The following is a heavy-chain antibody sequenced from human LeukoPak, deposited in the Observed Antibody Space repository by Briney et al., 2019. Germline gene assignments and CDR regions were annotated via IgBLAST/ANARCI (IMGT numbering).Heavy chain of an antibody. CDR3: ARGGQSADNWFDP. D-gene: IGHD3-3*01. CDR2: IGGSGVAT. Sequence: GGSLRLSCAASGFTFNIYGINWVRQAPGKGLEWVAYIGGSGVATYYTDFVRGRFTISRDNARNSLYLQMNSLRDEDTAIYYCARGGQSADNWFDPWGQGILVTVSP. V-gene: IGHV3-48*02. CDR1: GFTFNIYG. J-gene: IGHJ5*02.